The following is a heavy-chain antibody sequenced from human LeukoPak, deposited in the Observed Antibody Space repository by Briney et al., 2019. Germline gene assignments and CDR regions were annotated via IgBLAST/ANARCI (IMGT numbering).Heavy chain of an antibody. CDR3: ARWVDDSGIYYIAS. D-gene: IGHD3-10*01. V-gene: IGHV3-7*01. Sequence: GGSLRLSCAASGFTYSNYWMTWVRQAPGKGLQWVASIKQDGSVEYYVDSVKGRFTISRDNAKNSHYLQMNSLRVEDMAVYYCARWVDDSGIYYIASWGQGTLVTVSS. J-gene: IGHJ4*02. CDR1: GFTYSNYW. CDR2: IKQDGSVE.